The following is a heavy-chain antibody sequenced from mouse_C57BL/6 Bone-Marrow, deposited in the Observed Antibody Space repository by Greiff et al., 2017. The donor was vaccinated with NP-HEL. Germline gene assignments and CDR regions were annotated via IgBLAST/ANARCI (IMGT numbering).Heavy chain of an antibody. J-gene: IGHJ1*03. Sequence: VQLQQPGAELVMPGASVKLSCKASGYTFTSYWMHWVKQRPGQGLEWIGEIDPSDSYTNYNQKFKGKSTLTVDKSSSTAYMQLSSLTSEDSAVYYCARSSCYGSSPFWYFDVWGTGTTVTVSS. CDR2: IDPSDSYT. CDR3: ARSSCYGSSPFWYFDV. D-gene: IGHD1-1*01. CDR1: GYTFTSYW. V-gene: IGHV1-69*01.